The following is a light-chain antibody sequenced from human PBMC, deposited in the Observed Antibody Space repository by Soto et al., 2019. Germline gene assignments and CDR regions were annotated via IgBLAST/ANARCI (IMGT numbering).Light chain of an antibody. Sequence: DVVMTQTPLSLSVTPGQPASISCKSSQSLLRYDGKTYLYWYFQKPGQAPQPLIYEVFNRFSGVSDRFRGSGSGTDFTLKISRVGAEDVGIYYCMQSIQLPLTFGGGTKVEIK. CDR1: QSLLRYDGKTY. CDR3: MQSIQLPLT. J-gene: IGKJ4*01. CDR2: EVF. V-gene: IGKV2D-29*01.